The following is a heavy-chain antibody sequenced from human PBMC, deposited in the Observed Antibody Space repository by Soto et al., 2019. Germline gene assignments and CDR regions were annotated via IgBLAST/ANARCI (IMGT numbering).Heavy chain of an antibody. D-gene: IGHD3-3*01. CDR3: AKGFWSGSAFDI. CDR1: GFTFSSYG. J-gene: IGHJ3*02. CDR2: ISYDGSNK. V-gene: IGHV3-30*18. Sequence: PGGSLRLSCAASGFTFSSYGMHWVRQAPGKGLEWVAVISYDGSNKYYADSVKGRFTISRDNSKNTLYLQMNSLRAEDTAVYYCAKGFWSGSAFDIRGQRTMVTVSS.